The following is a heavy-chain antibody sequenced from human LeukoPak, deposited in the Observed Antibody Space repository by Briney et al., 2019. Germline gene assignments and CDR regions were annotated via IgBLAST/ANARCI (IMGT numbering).Heavy chain of an antibody. CDR1: GFTFSSYA. J-gene: IGHJ5*02. Sequence: PGGSLRLSCGASGFTFSSYAMTWVRQAPGKGLEWVSIISGSGRTTYYADSVKGRFTISRDNSKNTLYLQMNSLRAEDTAVYYCAKQWLVDHNCFDPWGQGTLVTVSS. D-gene: IGHD6-19*01. CDR3: AKQWLVDHNCFDP. CDR2: ISGSGRTT. V-gene: IGHV3-23*01.